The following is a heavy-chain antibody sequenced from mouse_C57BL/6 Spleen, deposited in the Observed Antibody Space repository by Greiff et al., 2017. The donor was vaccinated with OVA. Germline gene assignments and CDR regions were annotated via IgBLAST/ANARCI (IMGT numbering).Heavy chain of an antibody. CDR2: IDPSDSYT. CDR1: GYTFTSYW. J-gene: IGHJ4*01. Sequence: QVQLQQSGAELVRPGTSVKLSCKASGYTFTSYWMHWVKQRPGQGLEWIGVIDPSDSYTNYNQKFKGKATLTVDTSSSTAYMQLSSLTSEDSAVYDCAKTRRQGSGYAMDYWGQGTSVTVSS. V-gene: IGHV1-59*01. D-gene: IGHD3-2*02. CDR3: AKTRRQGSGYAMDY.